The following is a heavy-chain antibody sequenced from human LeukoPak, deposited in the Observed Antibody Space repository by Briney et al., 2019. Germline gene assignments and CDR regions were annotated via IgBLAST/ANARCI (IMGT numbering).Heavy chain of an antibody. CDR2: MSYDGSTK. J-gene: IGHJ3*02. Sequence: PGGSLRLSCAASGFIFSTYGMHWVRHAPGKGLEWLAVMSYDGSTKYYEDSVKGRFTISRDNSNNMLYLQMNSLRAEDTAVYYCAKDSGQLLYGDAFDIWGQGTRVAVSS. CDR1: GFIFSTYG. V-gene: IGHV3-30*18. D-gene: IGHD3-10*01. CDR3: AKDSGQLLYGDAFDI.